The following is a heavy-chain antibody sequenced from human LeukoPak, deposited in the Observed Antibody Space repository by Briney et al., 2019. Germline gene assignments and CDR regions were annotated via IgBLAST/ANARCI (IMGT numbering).Heavy chain of an antibody. CDR3: ARFAYCGGHCWYYFDY. CDR2: IYSSGST. Sequence: PSEALSLTCTVSGGSISSYYWSWIRQPPGKGLEWIGYIYSSGSTNYNPSLKSRITISVDTSKNQFSLKLSSVTAADTAVYYCARFAYCGGHCWYYFDYWGQGSLVTVSS. J-gene: IGHJ4*02. V-gene: IGHV4-59*01. CDR1: GGSISSYY. D-gene: IGHD2-21*02.